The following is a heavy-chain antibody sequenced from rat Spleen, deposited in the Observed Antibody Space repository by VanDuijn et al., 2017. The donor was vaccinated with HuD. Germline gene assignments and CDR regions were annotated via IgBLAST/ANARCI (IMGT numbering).Heavy chain of an antibody. CDR1: GFTFTNYD. Sequence: EVRLVESGGGLVQPGRSLKLSCAASGFTFTNYDMAWVRQAPTKGLEWIASISTGGGNTYYRDSVKGRFTISRDNAKNTQYLQMDSLRSEDTATYYCTRGYVMDAWGQGVMVTVSS. V-gene: IGHV5S13*01. CDR3: TRGYVMDA. J-gene: IGHJ4*01. CDR2: ISTGGGNT.